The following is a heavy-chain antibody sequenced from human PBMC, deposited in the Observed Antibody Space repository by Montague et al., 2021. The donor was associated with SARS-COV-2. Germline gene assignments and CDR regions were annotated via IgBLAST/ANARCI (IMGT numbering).Heavy chain of an antibody. CDR2: IYYSGSS. CDR3: ARARTSLIVVVNEFDY. D-gene: IGHD2-21*01. V-gene: IGHV4-31*03. J-gene: IGHJ4*02. CDR1: GGSISSGSYY. Sequence: TRSLTCTVSGGSISSGSYYWSWIRQHPGKGLEWIGYIYYSGSSYYSPSLKSRVTISVDTSKNQFSLRLSSVTAADTAVYYCARARTSLIVVVNEFDYWGQGTLVTVSS.